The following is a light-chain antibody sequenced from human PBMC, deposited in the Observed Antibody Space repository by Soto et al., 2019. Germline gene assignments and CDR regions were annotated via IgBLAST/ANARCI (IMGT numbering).Light chain of an antibody. CDR1: QNIGDH. CDR3: QQSSKTEFT. J-gene: IGKJ3*01. V-gene: IGKV1-39*01. CDR2: AAS. Sequence: DIQMTQSPSSLSASVGDKVTITCRASQNIGDHLNWYQQKPRKAPSLLIYAASILQGGVPSRFSGSGSGTDFTLTISSLQPEDFAISYCQQSSKTEFTFGPGTTVDIK.